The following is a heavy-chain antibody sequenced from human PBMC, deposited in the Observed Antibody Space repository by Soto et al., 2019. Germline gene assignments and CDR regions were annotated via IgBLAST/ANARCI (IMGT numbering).Heavy chain of an antibody. J-gene: IGHJ6*04. CDR2: IKQDGSEK. CDR1: GFTFSSYW. V-gene: IGHV3-7*01. D-gene: IGHD3-10*02. CDR3: ARDQGTMVGEIRGVVDV. Sequence: AYLRLSCAASGFTFSSYWMSWVRQAPGKGLEWVANIKQDGSEKYYVDSVKGRFTISRDNAKNSLYLQMNSLRAEDTAVYYCARDQGTMVGEIRGVVDVWGKGTTVTVSS.